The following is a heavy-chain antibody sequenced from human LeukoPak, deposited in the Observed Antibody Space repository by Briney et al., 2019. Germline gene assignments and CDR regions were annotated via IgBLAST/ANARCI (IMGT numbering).Heavy chain of an antibody. CDR1: GFTVDSNY. V-gene: IGHV3-23*01. D-gene: IGHD5-12*01. Sequence: GGSLRLSCAASGFTVDSNYLSWVRQAPGKGLEWVSAITDAVGSTHYADSVKGRFTISSDNSKNTVYLQMNSLRPEDMAVYYCAKEIFSGLLYIDYWGQGTLVTVSS. CDR3: AKEIFSGLLYIDY. J-gene: IGHJ4*02. CDR2: ITDAVGST.